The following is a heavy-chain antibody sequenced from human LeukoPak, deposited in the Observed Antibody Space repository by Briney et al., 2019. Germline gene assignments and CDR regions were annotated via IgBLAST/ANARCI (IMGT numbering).Heavy chain of an antibody. Sequence: PGGSLRLSCAASGFTFSNYTMNWVRQAPGKGLEWVSSISSSRSYIFYADSVKGRFTVSRDNAKNSLYLQMNSLRAEDTAIYYCARDYQYGYSTNWYHPAQIDYWGQGTLVTVSS. D-gene: IGHD2/OR15-2a*01. CDR3: ARDYQYGYSTNWYHPAQIDY. CDR2: ISSSRSYI. J-gene: IGHJ4*02. CDR1: GFTFSNYT. V-gene: IGHV3-21*01.